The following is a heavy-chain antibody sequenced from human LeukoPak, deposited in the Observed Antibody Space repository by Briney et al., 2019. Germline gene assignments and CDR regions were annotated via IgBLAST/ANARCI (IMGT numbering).Heavy chain of an antibody. V-gene: IGHV1-18*01. J-gene: IGHJ3*02. CDR3: AREARITAGLIAFDI. Sequence: VASVKVSCKASGGTFSSYAISWVRRAPGQGLEWMGWISAYNGNTNYAQKLQGRVTMTTDTSTSTAYMELRSLRSDDTAVYYCAREARITAGLIAFDIWGQGTMVTVSS. CDR2: ISAYNGNT. CDR1: GGTFSSYA. D-gene: IGHD5-12*01.